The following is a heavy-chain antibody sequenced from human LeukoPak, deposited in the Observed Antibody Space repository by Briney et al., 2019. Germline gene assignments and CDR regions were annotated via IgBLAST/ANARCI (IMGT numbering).Heavy chain of an antibody. CDR1: GGSINSFY. Sequence: SETLSLTCTVSGGSINSFYWSWLRQPPGKGLEGIGYISYSGSTNYNPSLKSRVTISVDTSKNQLSLRLTSVTAADTAVYYCARGSCSGGSCSSFYFYCMDAWGKGTTVTVSS. CDR2: ISYSGST. CDR3: ARGSCSGGSCSSFYFYCMDA. J-gene: IGHJ6*03. D-gene: IGHD2-15*01. V-gene: IGHV4-59*01.